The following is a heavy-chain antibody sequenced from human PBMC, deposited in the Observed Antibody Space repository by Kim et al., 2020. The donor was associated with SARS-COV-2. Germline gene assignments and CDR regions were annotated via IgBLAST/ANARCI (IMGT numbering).Heavy chain of an antibody. V-gene: IGHV3-7*03. D-gene: IGHD2-2*01. CDR2: IRHDGNEK. J-gene: IGHJ3*02. CDR3: ARGTCSSTTCYVEGGGFDI. CDR1: GFTYSNHY. Sequence: GGSLRLSCAASGFTYSNHYMSWVRQAPGKGLEWVANIRHDGNEKYYVDSVKGRFTISRDNAKNSLYLQMNSLRAEDTAVYYCARGTCSSTTCYVEGGGFDIWGQGTMVTVSS.